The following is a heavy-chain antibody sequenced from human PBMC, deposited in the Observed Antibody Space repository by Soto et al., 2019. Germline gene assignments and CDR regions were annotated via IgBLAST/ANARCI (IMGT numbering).Heavy chain of an antibody. CDR1: GGSISGYY. D-gene: IGHD2-15*01. CDR3: ARAPLGYCSGGSCQTYYYYYMDV. CDR2: IYYSGST. J-gene: IGHJ6*03. Sequence: SETLSLTCTVSGGSISGYYWSWIRQHPGKGLEWIGYIYYSGSTYYNPSLKSRVTISVDTSKNQFSLKLSSVTAADTAVYYCARAPLGYCSGGSCQTYYYYYMDVWGKGTTVTVSS. V-gene: IGHV4-31*03.